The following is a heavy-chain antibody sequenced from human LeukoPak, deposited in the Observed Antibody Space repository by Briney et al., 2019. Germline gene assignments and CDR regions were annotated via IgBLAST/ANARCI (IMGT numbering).Heavy chain of an antibody. CDR2: ISYDGSNK. CDR1: GFTFSSYA. V-gene: IGHV3-30-3*01. Sequence: GSLRLSCAASGFTFSSYAMHWVRQAPGKGLEWVAVISYDGSNKYYADSVKGRFTISRDNSKNTLYLQMNSLRAEDTAVYYCARDFAVVPAADGAIYYYYGMDVWGQGTTVTVSS. D-gene: IGHD2-2*01. CDR3: ARDFAVVPAADGAIYYYYGMDV. J-gene: IGHJ6*02.